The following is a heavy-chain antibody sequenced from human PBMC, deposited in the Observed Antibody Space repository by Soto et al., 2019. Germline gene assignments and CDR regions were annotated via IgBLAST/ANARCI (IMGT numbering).Heavy chain of an antibody. CDR2: ISYDGSNK. D-gene: IGHD2-21*02. CDR3: AKLSLGDTVVTPWVCYY. J-gene: IGHJ4*02. V-gene: IGHV3-30*18. CDR1: GFTFSSYG. Sequence: QVQLVESGGGVVQPGRSLRLSCAASGFTFSSYGMHWVSQAPGKGLEWVAGISYDGSNKYYADSVKGRFTISRDNSKNTLYLQMNSLRSEDTAVYYFAKLSLGDTVVTPWVCYYWGQGTLVPVSS.